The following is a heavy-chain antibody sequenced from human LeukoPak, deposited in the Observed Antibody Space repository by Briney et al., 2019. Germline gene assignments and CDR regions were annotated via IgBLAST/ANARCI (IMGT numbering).Heavy chain of an antibody. V-gene: IGHV4-39*01. CDR2: IYYSGST. Sequence: SETLSLTCTVSGGSISSSSYYWGWIRQPPGKGLEWIGSIYYSGSTYYNPSLKSRVTISVDTSKNQFSLKLSSVTAADTAVYYCASSPHKLWFGEFGGLNYWGQGTLVTVSS. J-gene: IGHJ4*02. CDR1: GGSISSSSYY. D-gene: IGHD3-10*01. CDR3: ASSPHKLWFGEFGGLNY.